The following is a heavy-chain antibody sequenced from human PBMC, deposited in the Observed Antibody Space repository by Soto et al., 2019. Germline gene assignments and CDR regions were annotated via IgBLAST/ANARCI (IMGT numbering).Heavy chain of an antibody. CDR1: GYTFTGYY. Sequence: GASVKVSCKASGYTFTGYYMHWVRQAPGQGLEWMGWINPNSGGTNYAQKFQGRVTMTRDTSISTAYMELSRLRSDDTAVYYCATDVYCSGGSCYGPLDVWGQGTTVTVSS. CDR2: INPNSGGT. CDR3: ATDVYCSGGSCYGPLDV. D-gene: IGHD2-15*01. J-gene: IGHJ6*02. V-gene: IGHV1-2*02.